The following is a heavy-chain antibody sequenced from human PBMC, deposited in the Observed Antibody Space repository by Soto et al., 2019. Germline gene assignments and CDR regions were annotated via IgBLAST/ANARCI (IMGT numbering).Heavy chain of an antibody. J-gene: IGHJ6*02. Sequence: QVHLVQSGAEVKKPGSSVKVSCKASGGTFNTFSVTWVRQAPGQGLEWMGRIIPILGMPNYSHKFQGRVTXXADKSSNTAYMELSGLTSDDTAVYYCAREPEYSSGWYGMDVWGQGTTVTVS. CDR2: IIPILGMP. D-gene: IGHD6-19*01. CDR1: GGTFNTFS. CDR3: AREPEYSSGWYGMDV. V-gene: IGHV1-69*08.